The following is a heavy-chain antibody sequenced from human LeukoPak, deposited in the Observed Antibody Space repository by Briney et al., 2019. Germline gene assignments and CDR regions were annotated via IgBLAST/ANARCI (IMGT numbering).Heavy chain of an antibody. V-gene: IGHV1-2*06. J-gene: IGHJ4*02. CDR3: ASLYDIVGTTVDY. Sequence: ASVKVSCKTSGYTFTNYYIHWVRQAPGQGLEWMGRIDPNTGGTKSAKNFQGRVTITRDTSISTAHMALSGLRSDDTAVYYCASLYDIVGTTVDYWGQGTLVTVSS. CDR2: IDPNTGGT. D-gene: IGHD1-26*01. CDR1: GYTFTNYY.